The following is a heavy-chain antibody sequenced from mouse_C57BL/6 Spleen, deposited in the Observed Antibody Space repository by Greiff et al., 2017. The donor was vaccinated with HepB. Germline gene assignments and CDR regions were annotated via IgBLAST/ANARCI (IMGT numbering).Heavy chain of an antibody. CDR2: IDPSDSYT. CDR3: ARWAYYSKGLDY. D-gene: IGHD2-5*01. Sequence: QVQLQQPGAELVMPGASVKLSCKASGYTFTSYWMHWVKQRPGQGLEWIGEIDPSDSYTNYNQKFKGKSTLTVDKSSSTAYMQLSSLTSEDSAVYYCARWAYYSKGLDYWGQGTTLTVSS. CDR1: GYTFTSYW. V-gene: IGHV1-69*01. J-gene: IGHJ2*01.